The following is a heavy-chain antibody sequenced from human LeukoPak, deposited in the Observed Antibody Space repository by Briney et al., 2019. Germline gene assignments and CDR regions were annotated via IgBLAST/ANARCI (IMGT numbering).Heavy chain of an antibody. V-gene: IGHV1-2*02. J-gene: IGHJ3*02. Sequence: ASVKVSCKASGYTFTGYYMHWVRQAPGQGLEWMGWINPNSGGTNYAQKFQGRVTMTRDTSISTAYMELSRLRSDDTAVYYCARVRGIAVAGTFWSFDIWGQGTMATVSS. CDR1: GYTFTGYY. CDR2: INPNSGGT. CDR3: ARVRGIAVAGTFWSFDI. D-gene: IGHD6-19*01.